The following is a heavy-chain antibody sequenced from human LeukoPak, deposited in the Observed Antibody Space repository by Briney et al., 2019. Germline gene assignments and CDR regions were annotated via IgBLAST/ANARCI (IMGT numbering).Heavy chain of an antibody. J-gene: IGHJ4*02. Sequence: GGSLRLSCAASGFTFSSYSMNWVRQAPGKGLEWVSYISSSSSTIHYADSVKGRFTISRDNAKNSLYLQMSSLRDEDTAVYYCARDSDAYYYDSSGYYYFDYWGQGTLVTVSS. CDR3: ARDSDAYYYDSSGYYYFDY. D-gene: IGHD3-22*01. CDR1: GFTFSSYS. V-gene: IGHV3-48*02. CDR2: ISSSSSTI.